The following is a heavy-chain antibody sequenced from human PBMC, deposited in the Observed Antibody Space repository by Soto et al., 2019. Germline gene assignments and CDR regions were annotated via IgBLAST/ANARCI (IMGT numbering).Heavy chain of an antibody. CDR2: IWYDGSNK. V-gene: IGHV3-33*01. Sequence: GGSLRLSCAASGFTFSSYGMHWVRRAPGKGLEWVAVIWYDGSNKYYADSLKGRFTISRDNSKKTLYLQVNSLRAEDTAVYFCARDDYDSSGYYYVDYWGQGTLVTVSS. D-gene: IGHD3-22*01. J-gene: IGHJ4*02. CDR3: ARDDYDSSGYYYVDY. CDR1: GFTFSSYG.